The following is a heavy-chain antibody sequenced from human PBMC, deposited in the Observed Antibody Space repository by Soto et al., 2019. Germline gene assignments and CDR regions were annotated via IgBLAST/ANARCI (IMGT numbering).Heavy chain of an antibody. V-gene: IGHV3-66*01. CDR1: GFNVSSNY. CDR3: ARGRKYRSSSKVSWYYYYYMDV. J-gene: IGHJ6*03. D-gene: IGHD6-6*01. CDR2: IYSGGST. Sequence: PGGSLRVSCAASGFNVSSNYMSWVSQAPGKGLEWVSVIYSGGSTYYADSVKGRFTISRDNSKNTLYLQMNSLRAEDTAVYYCARGRKYRSSSKVSWYYYYYMDVWGKGTTVTVSS.